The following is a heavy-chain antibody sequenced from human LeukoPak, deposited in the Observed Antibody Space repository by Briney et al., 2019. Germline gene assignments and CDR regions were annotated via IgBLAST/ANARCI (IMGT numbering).Heavy chain of an antibody. CDR1: GSTFTISA. D-gene: IGHD3-22*01. CDR2: IDVGSGNT. V-gene: IGHV1-58*02. J-gene: IGHJ4*02. CDR3: AAELESYYDSSGYYSSFDY. Sequence: GTSVTVSFTASGSTFTISAMQWVRQARGQGLEWMGWIDVGSGNTNYAQKFQERVTITRDMSTSTAYIKLSSLRPEDTAVYYCAAELESYYDSSGYYSSFDYWGQGTLVTVSS.